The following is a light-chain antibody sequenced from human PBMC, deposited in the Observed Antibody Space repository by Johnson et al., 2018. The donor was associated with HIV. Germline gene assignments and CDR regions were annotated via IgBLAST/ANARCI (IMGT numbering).Light chain of an antibody. CDR3: ATLDTSLSVYV. Sequence: QSVLTQPPSVSAAPGQKVTISCSASSSTIVNIYISWYQHLPGTALKLLIYDNHKRPSEIPDRFSGSKSGTSVTLAITGLQTRDEADYYCATLDTSLSVYVLGTGTKVAVL. CDR2: DNH. J-gene: IGLJ1*01. CDR1: SSTIVNIY. V-gene: IGLV1-51*01.